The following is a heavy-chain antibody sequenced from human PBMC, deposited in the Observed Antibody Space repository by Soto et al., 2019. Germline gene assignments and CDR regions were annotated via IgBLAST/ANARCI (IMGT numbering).Heavy chain of an antibody. D-gene: IGHD6-25*01. CDR3: AGQTFTIAAASYGRSSWFDP. J-gene: IGHJ5*02. CDR2: IYFTGNT. V-gene: IGHV4-39*01. Sequence: SETLSLTCSASGGSITSSSHFWGWVRQPPGKGLEWIGTIYFTGNTYYTPSLKSRPTMSIDTSKNEFSLRLNSVTAADTAVYYCAGQTFTIAAASYGRSSWFDPWGPGTLVTVSS. CDR1: GGSITSSSHF.